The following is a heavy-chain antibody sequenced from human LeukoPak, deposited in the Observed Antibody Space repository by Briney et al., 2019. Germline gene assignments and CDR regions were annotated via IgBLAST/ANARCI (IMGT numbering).Heavy chain of an antibody. CDR2: INPNSGGT. CDR1: GYTFTGYY. V-gene: IGHV1-2*02. CDR3: ASPLIVVVPAVAFDI. J-gene: IGHJ3*02. D-gene: IGHD2-2*01. Sequence: GASVKVSCKASGYTFTGYYMRWVRQAPGQGLEWMGWINPNSGGTNYAQKFQGRVTMTRDTSISTAYMELSRLRSDDTAVYYCASPLIVVVPAVAFDIWGQGTMVTVSS.